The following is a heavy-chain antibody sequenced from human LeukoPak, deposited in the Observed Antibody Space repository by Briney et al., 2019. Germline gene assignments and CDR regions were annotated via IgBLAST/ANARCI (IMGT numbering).Heavy chain of an antibody. CDR1: GFTFSGSD. V-gene: IGHV3-73*01. CDR2: IRSKANTYAT. D-gene: IGHD5-24*01. J-gene: IGHJ6*02. Sequence: GGSLRLSCAASGFTFSGSDMHWVRQASGKGLEWIGRIRSKANTYATAYAASVEGRFTVSRDDSKNTAYLQMNSLKTEDTAVYYCVRRMGGGNYYGLDVWGQGTTVTVSS. CDR3: VRRMGGGNYYGLDV.